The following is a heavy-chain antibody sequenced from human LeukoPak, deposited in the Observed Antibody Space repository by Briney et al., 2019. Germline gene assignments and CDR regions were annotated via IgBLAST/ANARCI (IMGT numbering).Heavy chain of an antibody. D-gene: IGHD6-13*01. J-gene: IGHJ4*02. Sequence: PGGSLRLSCAASGFTVSSNYMSWVRQAPGKGLEWVSVIYSGGSTYYADSVKGRFTISRDNSTNTLYIQMNSLRAEDTAGNYCARGGPAAGRFDYWGQGTLFTVSS. V-gene: IGHV3-66*01. CDR2: IYSGGST. CDR1: GFTVSSNY. CDR3: ARGGPAAGRFDY.